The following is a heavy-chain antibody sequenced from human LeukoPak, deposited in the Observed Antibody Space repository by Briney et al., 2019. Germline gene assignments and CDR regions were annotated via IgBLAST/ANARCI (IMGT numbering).Heavy chain of an antibody. D-gene: IGHD3-3*01. CDR3: VRVIMSSVYYYYMDV. CDR2: MSYSGST. V-gene: IGHV4-61*03. Sequence: SETLSLTCTVSGYSISSGYYWGWIRQPPGKGLEWIGYMSYSGSTNYNPSLKSRVTISGDTSKNHFSLKLRSVTAADTAVYYCVRVIMSSVYYYYMDVWGKGTTVTVSS. J-gene: IGHJ6*03. CDR1: GYSISSGYY.